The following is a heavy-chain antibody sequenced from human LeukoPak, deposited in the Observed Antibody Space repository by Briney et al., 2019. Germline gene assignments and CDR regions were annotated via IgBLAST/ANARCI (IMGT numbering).Heavy chain of an antibody. CDR3: ASLLVEPTTYFDY. Sequence: PGGSLRLSCVASGFTFNSYSMNWVRQAPGKGLEWVSSISSSTSYIYYADSVKGRFTISRDNARNSLYLQMDSLRAEDTAVYYCASLLVEPTTYFDYWGQGTLVTVSS. CDR2: ISSSTSYI. V-gene: IGHV3-21*01. D-gene: IGHD1-26*01. CDR1: GFTFNSYS. J-gene: IGHJ4*02.